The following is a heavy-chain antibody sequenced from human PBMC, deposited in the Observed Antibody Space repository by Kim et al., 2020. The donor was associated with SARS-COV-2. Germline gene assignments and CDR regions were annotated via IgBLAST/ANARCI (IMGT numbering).Heavy chain of an antibody. Sequence: SVKVSCKASGGTFSSYAISWVRQAPGQGLEWMGGIIPIFGTANYAQKFQGRVTITADESTSTAYMELSSLRSEDTAVYYCARDHSSSWYDPHYNWFDPWGQGTLVTVSS. CDR3: ARDHSSSWYDPHYNWFDP. J-gene: IGHJ5*02. CDR2: IIPIFGTA. CDR1: GGTFSSYA. V-gene: IGHV1-69*13. D-gene: IGHD6-13*01.